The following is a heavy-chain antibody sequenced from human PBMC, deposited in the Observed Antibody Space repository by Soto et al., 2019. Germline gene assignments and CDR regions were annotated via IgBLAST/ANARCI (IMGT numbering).Heavy chain of an antibody. Sequence: SETLSLTCTVSGGSISSYYWSWIRQPPGKGLEWIGYIYYSGSTNYNPSLKSRVTISVDTSKNQFSLKLSSVTAADTAVYYCARLYCSGGSCYYMDVWGKGTTVTVSS. V-gene: IGHV4-59*08. J-gene: IGHJ6*03. D-gene: IGHD2-15*01. CDR2: IYYSGST. CDR3: ARLYCSGGSCYYMDV. CDR1: GGSISSYY.